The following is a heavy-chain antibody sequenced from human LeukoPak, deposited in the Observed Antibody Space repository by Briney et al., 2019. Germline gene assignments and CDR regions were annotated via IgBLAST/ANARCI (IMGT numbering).Heavy chain of an antibody. CDR3: ARATGYSSGSVDY. Sequence: GGSLRLSCVASGFTFDDYAMHWVRQGPGKGLEWVSGISWDSGNVGYADAVEGRFTISRDNVKNSLYLRMNSLRAEDMAFYYCARATGYSSGSVDYWGQGTLVTVFS. CDR2: ISWDSGNV. D-gene: IGHD5-18*01. CDR1: GFTFDDYA. J-gene: IGHJ4*02. V-gene: IGHV3-9*03.